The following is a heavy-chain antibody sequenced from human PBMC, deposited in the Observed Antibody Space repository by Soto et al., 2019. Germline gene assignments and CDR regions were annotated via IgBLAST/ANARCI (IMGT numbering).Heavy chain of an antibody. V-gene: IGHV3-74*01. CDR3: ARGIPSEGFDP. J-gene: IGHJ5*02. Sequence: GGSLRLSCAASGFTFSSYWVHWVRQAPGKGLVWVSRINSDGSSTSYADSVKGRFTISRDNAKNTLYLQMNSLRAEDTAVYYCARGIPSEGFDPWGQGTLVTVSS. CDR1: GFTFSSYW. CDR2: INSDGSST.